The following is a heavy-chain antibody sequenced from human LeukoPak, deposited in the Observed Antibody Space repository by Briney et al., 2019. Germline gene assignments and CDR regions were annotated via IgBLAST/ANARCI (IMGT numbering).Heavy chain of an antibody. J-gene: IGHJ4*02. CDR2: IYPGDSDT. V-gene: IGHV5-51*01. Sequence: GESLQISCKGSGYSFTSYWIGWVRQMPGKGLEWMGNIYPGDSDTRYSPSFQGPVTISADKSISTAYLQWSSLKASDTAMYYCARLSSWYHHYYFDYWGQGTLVTVSS. CDR1: GYSFTSYW. CDR3: ARLSSWYHHYYFDY. D-gene: IGHD6-13*01.